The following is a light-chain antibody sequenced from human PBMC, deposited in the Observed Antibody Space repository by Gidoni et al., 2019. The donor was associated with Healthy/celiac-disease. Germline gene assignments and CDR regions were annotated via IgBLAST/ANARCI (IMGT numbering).Light chain of an antibody. CDR2: AAS. CDR3: QQSYSTPPWT. V-gene: IGKV1-39*01. CDR1: QSISSY. J-gene: IGKJ1*01. Sequence: IPMPQSPSSLSASVGDRVTITCRASQSISSYLNWYQQKPGKAPKLLIYAASSLQSGVPSRFSGSGSGTDFTLTISSMQPEDFATYYCQQSYSTPPWTFGQGTKVEIK.